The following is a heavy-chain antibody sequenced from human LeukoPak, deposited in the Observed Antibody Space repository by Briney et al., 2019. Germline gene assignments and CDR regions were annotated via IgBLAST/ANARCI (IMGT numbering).Heavy chain of an antibody. V-gene: IGHV3-23*01. CDR1: GFTFSSYA. Sequence: PGGSLSLSCAASGFTFSSYAMSWVRQAPRKGLEWVSAIIGSGGSTYYAHSVKGRFTISRDNSKNTLYLQMNSLRAEDTAVYYCAKDKVRGVIAYYFDYWGQGTLVTVSS. CDR3: AKDKVRGVIAYYFDY. J-gene: IGHJ4*02. D-gene: IGHD3-10*01. CDR2: IIGSGGST.